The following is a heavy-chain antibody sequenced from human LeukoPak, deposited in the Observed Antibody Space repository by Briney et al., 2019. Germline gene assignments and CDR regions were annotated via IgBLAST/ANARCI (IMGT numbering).Heavy chain of an antibody. Sequence: GGSLRLSCAASGFTFSSYWMSWVRQAPGKGLEWVAVISYDGSNKYYADSVKGRFTISRDNSKNTLYLQMNSLRAEDTAVYYCASAGERYYYGSGAFDYWGQGTLVTVSS. CDR1: GFTFSSYW. D-gene: IGHD3-10*01. CDR2: ISYDGSNK. CDR3: ASAGERYYYGSGAFDY. V-gene: IGHV3-30*03. J-gene: IGHJ4*02.